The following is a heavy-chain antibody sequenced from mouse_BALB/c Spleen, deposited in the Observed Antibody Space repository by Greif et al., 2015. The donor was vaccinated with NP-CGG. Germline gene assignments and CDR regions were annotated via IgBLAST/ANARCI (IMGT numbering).Heavy chain of an antibody. CDR2: IRNKANGYTT. J-gene: IGHJ2*01. CDR1: GFTFTDYY. D-gene: IGHD1-1*01. Sequence: EVMLVESGGGLVQPGGSLRLSCATSGFTFTDYYMSWVRQPPGKALEWLGFIRNKANGYTTEYSASVKGRFTISRDNSQSSLYLQMNTLRAEDSATYYCARDDYGSSSYFDCWGQGTTLTVSS. V-gene: IGHV7-3*02. CDR3: ARDDYGSSSYFDC.